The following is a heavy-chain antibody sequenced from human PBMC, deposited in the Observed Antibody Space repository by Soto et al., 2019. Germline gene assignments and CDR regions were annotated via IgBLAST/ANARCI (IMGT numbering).Heavy chain of an antibody. V-gene: IGHV1-8*01. D-gene: IGHD3-9*01. CDR3: ARAGLRYFDWLESPWYYYYGMDV. J-gene: IGHJ6*02. CDR2: PHPHSGNP. Sequence: ASVKVSCKASGYRFTSYDINWVGQATGQGLEWMGWPHPHSGNPGYSQTFQRRVTMTSNPSISTAYMELTSLTSDHTAVYYCARAGLRYFDWLESPWYYYYGMDVWGQGTTVTVSS. CDR1: GYRFTSYD.